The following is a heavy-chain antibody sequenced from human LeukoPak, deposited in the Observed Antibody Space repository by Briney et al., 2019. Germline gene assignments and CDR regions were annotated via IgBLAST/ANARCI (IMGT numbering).Heavy chain of an antibody. Sequence: GGSLRLSCAASGFTFSSYSMNWVRQAPGKGLEWVSYITSSSSIIYYGDSVKGRFTVSRDNAENSLYLQMNSLRAEDTAVYFCATDWAWGGFDHWGQGALVTVSS. D-gene: IGHD3-16*01. CDR3: ATDWAWGGFDH. CDR1: GFTFSSYS. V-gene: IGHV3-48*01. J-gene: IGHJ4*02. CDR2: ITSSSSII.